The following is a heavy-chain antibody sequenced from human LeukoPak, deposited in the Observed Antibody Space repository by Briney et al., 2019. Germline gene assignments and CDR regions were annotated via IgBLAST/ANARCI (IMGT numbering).Heavy chain of an antibody. D-gene: IGHD6-6*01. Sequence: SETLSLTCAVYGGSFSGYYWSWIRQPPGKGLEWIGEINHSGSTNYNPSLKSRVTISVDTSKNQFSLKLSSVTAADTAVYYCARQVEYSSSSGGYYYYYMDVWGKGTTVTVSS. CDR3: ARQVEYSSSSGGYYYYYMDV. CDR1: GGSFSGYY. J-gene: IGHJ6*03. V-gene: IGHV4-34*01. CDR2: INHSGST.